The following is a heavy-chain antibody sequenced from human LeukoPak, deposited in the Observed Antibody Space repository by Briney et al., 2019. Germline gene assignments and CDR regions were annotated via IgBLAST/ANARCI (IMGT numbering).Heavy chain of an antibody. J-gene: IGHJ4*02. D-gene: IGHD1-26*01. CDR2: IRSEANSYAT. CDR3: ASQGTSGSLNS. V-gene: IGHV3-73*01. Sequence: PGGSLRLSCAASGFTFSGSAMHWVRQASGKGLEWVGRIRSEANSYATAYAASVKGRFTISRDDSKNTAYLQMNSLKTEDSAVYYCASQGTSGSLNSWGQGAQVTVAS. CDR1: GFTFSGSA.